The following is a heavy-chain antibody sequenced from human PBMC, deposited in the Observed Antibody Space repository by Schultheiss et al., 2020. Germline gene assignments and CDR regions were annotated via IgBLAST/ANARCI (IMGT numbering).Heavy chain of an antibody. D-gene: IGHD2-21*02. Sequence: GESLKISCAASGFTFNNYGMSWVRQAPGKGLEWISYISSSTTYTNYADSVKGRFTISRDNAKNSLYLQMNSLRAEDTAVYWCASSDRDIRSDYWGQGTLVTVSS. CDR3: ASSDRDIRSDY. J-gene: IGHJ4*02. V-gene: IGHV3-11*03. CDR1: GFTFNNYG. CDR2: ISSSTTYT.